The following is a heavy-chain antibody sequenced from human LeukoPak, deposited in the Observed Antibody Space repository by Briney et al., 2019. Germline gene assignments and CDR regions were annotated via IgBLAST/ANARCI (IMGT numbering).Heavy chain of an antibody. V-gene: IGHV3-48*04. D-gene: IGHD3-22*01. Sequence: PGGLRLSCAASGFTFSSYAMHWVRQAPGKGLEWVSYISSSGSTIHYADSVKGRFTISRDNAKNSLYLQMNSLRAEDTAVYYCAREYYYDSSGYYLHWGQGTLVTVSS. CDR2: ISSSGSTI. J-gene: IGHJ4*02. CDR1: GFTFSSYA. CDR3: AREYYYDSSGYYLH.